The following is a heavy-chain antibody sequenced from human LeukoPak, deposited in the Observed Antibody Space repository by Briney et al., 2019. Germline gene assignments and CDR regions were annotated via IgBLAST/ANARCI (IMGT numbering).Heavy chain of an antibody. D-gene: IGHD3-10*01. CDR3: ARVRSYITMVRGLSRWFDP. Sequence: PSETLSLTCTASGGSISSSSYYWDWIRQPPVKGLEWIGYIYYSGSTNYNPSLKSRVTISVDTSKNQFSLKLSSVTAADTAVYYCARVRSYITMVRGLSRWFDPWGQGTLVTVSS. V-gene: IGHV4-61*05. J-gene: IGHJ5*02. CDR1: GGSISSSSYY. CDR2: IYYSGST.